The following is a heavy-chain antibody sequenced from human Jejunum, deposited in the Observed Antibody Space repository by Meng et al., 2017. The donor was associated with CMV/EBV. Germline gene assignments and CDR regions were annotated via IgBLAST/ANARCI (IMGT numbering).Heavy chain of an antibody. D-gene: IGHD2-8*02. CDR1: TLNTYE. Sequence: TLNTYEMNWVRQAPGKGLEWVSYISRNGNTIFYADCVKGRFTVSRDNPKNSLYLQMNSLRAEDTAVYYCAKRDCTGSSCHYYFDYWGQGALVTGSS. J-gene: IGHJ4*02. V-gene: IGHV3-48*03. CDR2: ISRNGNTI. CDR3: AKRDCTGSSCHYYFDY.